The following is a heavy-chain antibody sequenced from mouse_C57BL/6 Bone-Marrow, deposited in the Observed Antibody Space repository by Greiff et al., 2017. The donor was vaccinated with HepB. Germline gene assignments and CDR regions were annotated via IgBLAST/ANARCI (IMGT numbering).Heavy chain of an antibody. CDR1: GYTFTSYW. CDR3: ARRGLDTSYPYSPYSNYVWFAY. Sequence: QVQLQQPGAELVKPGASVKLSCKASGYTFTSYWMHWVKQRPGQGLEWIGMIHPNSGSTNYNEKFKSKATLTVDKSSSTAYMQLSSLTSEDSAVYYCARRGLDTSYPYSPYSNYVWFAYWGQGTLVTVSA. J-gene: IGHJ3*01. D-gene: IGHD2-5*01. V-gene: IGHV1-64*01. CDR2: IHPNSGST.